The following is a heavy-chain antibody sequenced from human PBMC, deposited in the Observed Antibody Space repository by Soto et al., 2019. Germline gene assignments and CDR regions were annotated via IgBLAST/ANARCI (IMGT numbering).Heavy chain of an antibody. CDR1: GFTFSSYW. J-gene: IGHJ3*02. CDR2: IKQDGSEK. V-gene: IGHV3-7*05. Sequence: GGSLRLSCAASGFTFSSYWMSWVRQAPGKGLEWVANIKQDGSEKYYVDSVKGRFTIPRDNAKNSLYLQLNSLRAEDTAVYYCAREGPGYIYYDSSGPDAFNIWGKGTMVTVSS. CDR3: AREGPGYIYYDSSGPDAFNI. D-gene: IGHD3-22*01.